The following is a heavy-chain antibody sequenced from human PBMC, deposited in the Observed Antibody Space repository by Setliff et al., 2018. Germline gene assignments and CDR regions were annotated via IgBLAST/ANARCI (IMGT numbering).Heavy chain of an antibody. CDR2: IYYSGNT. Sequence: SETLSLTCTVSVYSISRDCHWGWIRQPPGKGLEWIGSIYYSGNTYYNASLKGRVTISGDTSKNQFSLKLTAVTAADTAVYYCARRPSGGNSGRIDYWGQGTLVTVSS. V-gene: IGHV4-38-2*02. J-gene: IGHJ4*02. CDR3: ARRPSGGNSGRIDY. CDR1: VYSISRDCH. D-gene: IGHD3-10*01.